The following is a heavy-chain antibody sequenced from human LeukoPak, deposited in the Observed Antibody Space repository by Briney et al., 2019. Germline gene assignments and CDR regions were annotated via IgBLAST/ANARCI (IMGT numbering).Heavy chain of an antibody. D-gene: IGHD3-10*01. Sequence: GGSLRLSCAASGFTFSNYWMHWVRQVPGKGLVWVSHINSDGRIINYADSVKGRFTISRDNAKNTLYLQMNSLRVGDTAVYYCARGRGWYFDLWGRGTLVTVSS. J-gene: IGHJ2*01. CDR2: INSDGRII. CDR3: ARGRGWYFDL. CDR1: GFTFSNYW. V-gene: IGHV3-74*01.